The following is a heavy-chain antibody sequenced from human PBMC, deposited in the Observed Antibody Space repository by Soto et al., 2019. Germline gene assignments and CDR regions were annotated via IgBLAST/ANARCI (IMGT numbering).Heavy chain of an antibody. CDR1: GGSINTYY. V-gene: IGHV4-59*01. CDR3: ARDRYDSRMDV. D-gene: IGHD3-3*01. Sequence: PSETLSLTCAVSGGSINTYYWSWIRQPPGKGLEWIGYIYSTGSTNNNPSLKSRVTLSVDTSKNQFSLKLSSVTAADTAVYYCARDRYDSRMDVWGQGTTVTVSS. CDR2: IYSTGST. J-gene: IGHJ6*02.